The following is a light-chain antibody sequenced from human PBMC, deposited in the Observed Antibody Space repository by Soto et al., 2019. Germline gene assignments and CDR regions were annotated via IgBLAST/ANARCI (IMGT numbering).Light chain of an antibody. CDR1: QSINNW. CDR2: DAF. J-gene: IGKJ4*01. V-gene: IGKV1-5*01. Sequence: NQMAQAPSTLFASIGDRVTITCRASQSINNWLAWYQQKPGKAPKLLIFDAFSLESGVPLRFSGSGFGTEFTLTISSLQPDDSATYYCQQYKTYSLAFGGGTKVDIK. CDR3: QQYKTYSLA.